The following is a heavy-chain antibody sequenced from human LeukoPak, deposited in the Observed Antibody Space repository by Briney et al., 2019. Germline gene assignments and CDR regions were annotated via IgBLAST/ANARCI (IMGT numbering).Heavy chain of an antibody. CDR3: AKSYGDSSFAY. J-gene: IGHJ4*02. CDR2: INRDGSNT. Sequence: PGGSLRLSCATSVYPMHWVRQAPGKGLVWVSGINRDGSNTNYADSVKGRFTISRDNAKNTLYLQMNSLRAEDTALYYCAKSYGDSSFAYWGQGTLVTVSS. CDR1: VYP. D-gene: IGHD4-17*01. V-gene: IGHV3-74*01.